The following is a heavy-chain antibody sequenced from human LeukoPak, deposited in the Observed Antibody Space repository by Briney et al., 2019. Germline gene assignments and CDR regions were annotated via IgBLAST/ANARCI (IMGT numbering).Heavy chain of an antibody. D-gene: IGHD3-16*01. V-gene: IGHV4-4*07. Sequence: SETLSLTCTVSGGSISSYYWSWIRQPAGKGLEWIGRIYTSGSTNYNPSLKSRATISVDTSKNQFSLKLSSVTAADTAVYYCARDNKGDGDYDYVWGSYYYYGMDVWGQGTTVTVSS. CDR2: IYTSGST. J-gene: IGHJ6*02. CDR3: ARDNKGDGDYDYVWGSYYYYGMDV. CDR1: GGSISSYY.